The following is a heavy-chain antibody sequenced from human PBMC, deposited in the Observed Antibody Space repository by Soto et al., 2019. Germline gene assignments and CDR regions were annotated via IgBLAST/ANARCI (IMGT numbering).Heavy chain of an antibody. Sequence: QVQLQESGPGLVKPSQTLSLTCTVSGGSISSGDYYWSWIRQPPGKGPEWIGYIYYSGSTYYNPSLERRIAISVATSKHQFSLKLSAVTAADTAVYYCARDRGDYDWFDPWGQGTLVTVSS. CDR2: IYYSGST. V-gene: IGHV4-30-4*01. J-gene: IGHJ5*02. CDR3: ARDRGDYDWFDP. D-gene: IGHD2-21*02. CDR1: GGSISSGDYY.